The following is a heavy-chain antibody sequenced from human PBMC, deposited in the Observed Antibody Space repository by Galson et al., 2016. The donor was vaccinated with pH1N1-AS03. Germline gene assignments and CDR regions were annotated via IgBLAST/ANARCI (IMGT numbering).Heavy chain of an antibody. Sequence: SLRLSCAASGFTFNHYSMNWVRQAPGKGLEWVSYTSSDSTTIYYADSVKGRFTISRDNAKNSLYLQMNSLTAEDTAIYYCARTSGAYFGGAFDIWGQGTMVTVSS. J-gene: IGHJ3*02. CDR1: GFTFNHYS. CDR2: TSSDSTTI. CDR3: ARTSGAYFGGAFDI. D-gene: IGHD1-26*01. V-gene: IGHV3-48*04.